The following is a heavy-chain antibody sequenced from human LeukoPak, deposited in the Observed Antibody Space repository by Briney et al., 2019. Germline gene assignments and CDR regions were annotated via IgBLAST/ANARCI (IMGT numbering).Heavy chain of an antibody. CDR2: IYYSGST. J-gene: IGHJ4*02. Sequence: AETLSLTCTVSGASITNYYWSWIRQPLGKGLEWIGYIYYSGSTYYNPSLKSRVTISVDTSKNQFSLRLRSVTAADTAMYYCARSSGSSHLYDYWGQGTLVTVSS. CDR1: GASITNYY. D-gene: IGHD3-10*01. V-gene: IGHV4-59*01. CDR3: ARSSGSSHLYDY.